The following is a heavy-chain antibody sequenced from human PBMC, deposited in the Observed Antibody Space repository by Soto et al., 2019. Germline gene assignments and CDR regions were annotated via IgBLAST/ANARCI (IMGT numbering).Heavy chain of an antibody. CDR2: IYPGDSDT. CDR3: ASSLDCGDYGLWYFDL. V-gene: IGHV5-51*01. Sequence: GESLKISCKGSGYSFTSYWIGWVRQMPGKGLDWMGIIYPGDSDTRYSPSFQGQVTISADKSISTAYLQWSSLKASDTAMYYCASSLDCGDYGLWYFDLWGRGTLVTVSS. J-gene: IGHJ2*01. D-gene: IGHD4-17*01. CDR1: GYSFTSYW.